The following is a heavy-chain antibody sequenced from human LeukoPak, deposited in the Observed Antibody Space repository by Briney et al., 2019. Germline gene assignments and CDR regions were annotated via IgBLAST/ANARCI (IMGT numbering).Heavy chain of an antibody. D-gene: IGHD6-13*01. J-gene: IGHJ5*02. V-gene: IGHV3-23*01. CDR2: IRGSGGST. CDR3: AKLGAAAGTNWFDP. Sequence: GGSLRLSCAASGFTFSSYAMSWVRQAPGKGLEWVSAIRGSGGSTYYADSVKGRFTISRDNSKNTLYLQMNSLRAEDTAVYYCAKLGAAAGTNWFDPWGQGTLVTVSS. CDR1: GFTFSSYA.